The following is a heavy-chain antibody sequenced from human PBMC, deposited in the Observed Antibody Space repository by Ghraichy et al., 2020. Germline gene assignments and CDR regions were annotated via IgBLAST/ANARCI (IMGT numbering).Heavy chain of an antibody. D-gene: IGHD1-7*01. CDR3: TRAPGMTGTTSKENYGMDV. V-gene: IGHV3-66*01. Sequence: LSLTCAASGFTVYSNYMSWVRQAPGKGLEWVSVIYSAGSTYYADSVKGRFTSSRDISKNTVYLQMNSLRVEDTALYYCTRAPGMTGTTSKENYGMDVWGQGTTVTVSS. J-gene: IGHJ6*02. CDR2: IYSAGST. CDR1: GFTVYSNY.